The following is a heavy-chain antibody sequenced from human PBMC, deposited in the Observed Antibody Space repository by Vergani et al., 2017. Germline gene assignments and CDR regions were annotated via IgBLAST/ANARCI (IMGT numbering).Heavy chain of an antibody. CDR1: GGSISSYY. V-gene: IGHV4-59*01. CDR3: ARAPYSSSWYGGGAEFDY. CDR2: IYYSGST. D-gene: IGHD6-13*01. Sequence: QVQLQESGPGLVKPSETLSLTCTVSGGSISSYYWSWIRQPPGKGLEWIGYIYYSGSTNYNPSLKSRVTISVDTPKNQFSLKLSSVTTADTAVYYCARAPYSSSWYGGGAEFDYWGQGTLVTVSS. J-gene: IGHJ4*02.